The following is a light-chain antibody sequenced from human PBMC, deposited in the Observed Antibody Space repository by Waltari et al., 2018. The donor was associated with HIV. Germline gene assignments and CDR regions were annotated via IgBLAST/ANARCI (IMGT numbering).Light chain of an antibody. V-gene: IGLV2-14*01. CDR1: SSDVGGYNY. CDR2: EVS. J-gene: IGLJ3*02. Sequence: QSALTQPASVSGSPGQSITISCTGTSSDVGGYNYVSWYQQHPGKAPKRMIYEVSTRPAGVSNRFSGSKSGNTASLTISGLQAEDEADYYCSSYTSSSTLRVFGGGTKLTVL. CDR3: SSYTSSSTLRV.